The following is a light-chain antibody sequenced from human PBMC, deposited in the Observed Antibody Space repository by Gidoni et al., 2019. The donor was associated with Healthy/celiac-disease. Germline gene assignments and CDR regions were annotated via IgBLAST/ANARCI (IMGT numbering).Light chain of an antibody. J-gene: IGKJ2*01. Sequence: IQMTPSPSSLSASVGDRVTITCRASQSISSYLNWYQQKPGKAPKLLIYAASSLQSGVPSRFSGSGSGTDVTLTISSLQPEDFATYYCQQRYSTPYTFGQGTKLEIK. CDR2: AAS. V-gene: IGKV1-39*01. CDR1: QSISSY. CDR3: QQRYSTPYT.